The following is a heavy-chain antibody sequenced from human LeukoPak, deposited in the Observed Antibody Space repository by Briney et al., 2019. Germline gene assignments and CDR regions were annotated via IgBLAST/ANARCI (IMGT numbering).Heavy chain of an antibody. CDR1: GYSISSGYY. CDR3: ARRSLGDPYYYDSSGYYDYFDY. CDR2: IYHSGST. D-gene: IGHD3-22*01. Sequence: PSETLSLTCTVSGYSISSGYYWGWIRQPPGKGLEWIGSIYHSGSTYYNPSLKSRVTISVDTPKNQFSLKLSSVTAADTAVYYCARRSLGDPYYYDSSGYYDYFDYWGQGTLVTVSS. J-gene: IGHJ4*02. V-gene: IGHV4-38-2*02.